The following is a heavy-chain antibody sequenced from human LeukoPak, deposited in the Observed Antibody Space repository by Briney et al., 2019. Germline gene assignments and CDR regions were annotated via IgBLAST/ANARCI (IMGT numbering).Heavy chain of an antibody. J-gene: IGHJ3*02. D-gene: IGHD1-1*01. V-gene: IGHV3-53*01. CDR1: GFTFSSNY. CDR2: IYSGGST. Sequence: GGSLRLSCAASGFTFSSNYMSWVRQAPGKGLEWVSVIYSGGSTYHADSVKGRFTISRDNSKNTLYLQMNSLRAEDTAVYYCVKDQAGTTGNAFDIWGQGTVVTVSS. CDR3: VKDQAGTTGNAFDI.